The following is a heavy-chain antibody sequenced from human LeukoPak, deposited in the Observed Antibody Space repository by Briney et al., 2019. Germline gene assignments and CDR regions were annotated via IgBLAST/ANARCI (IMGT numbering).Heavy chain of an antibody. J-gene: IGHJ4*02. Sequence: PSETLSLTCTVSGGSISSSSYYWGWIRQPPGKGLEWIGSIYYSGSTYYNPSLKSRVTMSVDTSKNQFSLKLSSVTAADTAVYYCARGSRSYCSGGSCYYYFDYWGQGTLVTVSS. CDR2: IYYSGST. CDR1: GGSISSSSYY. D-gene: IGHD2-15*01. CDR3: ARGSRSYCSGGSCYYYFDY. V-gene: IGHV4-39*07.